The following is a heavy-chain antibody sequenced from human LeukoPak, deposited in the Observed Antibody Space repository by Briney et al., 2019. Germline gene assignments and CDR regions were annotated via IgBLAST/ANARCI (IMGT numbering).Heavy chain of an antibody. J-gene: IGHJ3*02. CDR2: ISSSSSYI. CDR3: ARVGYCSSTSCYLRISDAFDI. Sequence: GGSLRLSCVASGFTFSSYEMNWVRQAPGKGLEWVSSISSSSSYIYYADSVKGRFTISRDNAKNSLYLQMNSLRAEDTAVYYCARVGYCSSTSCYLRISDAFDIWGQGTMVTVSS. D-gene: IGHD2-2*01. V-gene: IGHV3-21*01. CDR1: GFTFSSYE.